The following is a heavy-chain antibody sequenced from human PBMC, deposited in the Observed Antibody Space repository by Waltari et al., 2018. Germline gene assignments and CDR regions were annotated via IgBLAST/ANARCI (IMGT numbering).Heavy chain of an antibody. V-gene: IGHV2-5*02. CDR2: IYWDEDK. Sequence: QITLKESGPTLLKPTQTLTLTCTFSGLSLSTSAVGVGWIRQPPGKALEWLALIYWDEDKRYSPSLESRLTITKDTAKNPVVLTMTNMDPVDTATYYCATFTIFGVADYWGQGTLVAVSS. CDR3: ATFTIFGVADY. CDR1: GLSLSTSAVG. D-gene: IGHD3-3*01. J-gene: IGHJ4*02.